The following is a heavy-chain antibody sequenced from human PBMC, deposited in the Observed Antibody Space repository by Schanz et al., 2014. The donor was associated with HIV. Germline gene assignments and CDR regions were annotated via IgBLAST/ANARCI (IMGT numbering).Heavy chain of an antibody. V-gene: IGHV4-4*07. Sequence: QVLLQESGPRLMKPSETVSLSCTVSSGSIRTHHWNWIRQSAGKGLEWIGRVSGNANTDYNPSLRGRVTRSIDTSSSLFSLTLRSGTAADTAVYFCAKSGQLVTKEYWFDSWGQGTLVIVSS. CDR2: VSGNANT. J-gene: IGHJ5*01. CDR3: AKSGQLVTKEYWFDS. CDR1: SGSIRTHH. D-gene: IGHD6-6*01.